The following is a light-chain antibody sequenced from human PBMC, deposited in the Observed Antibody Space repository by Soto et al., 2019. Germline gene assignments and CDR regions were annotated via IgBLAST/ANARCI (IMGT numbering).Light chain of an antibody. CDR3: QQRSNWLT. CDR1: QSVTSSY. J-gene: IGKJ5*01. CDR2: GAS. Sequence: EKVLTQSPGTLSLSPGESATLYCRASQSVTSSYIAWYQQKPGQAPRLLIYGASSRATGIPDRFSGSGSGTDFTLTISSLEPEDFAVYYCQQRSNWLTFGQGTRLEIK. V-gene: IGKV3D-20*02.